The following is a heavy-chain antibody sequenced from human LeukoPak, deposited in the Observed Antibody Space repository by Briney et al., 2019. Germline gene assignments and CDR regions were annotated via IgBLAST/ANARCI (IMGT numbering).Heavy chain of an antibody. J-gene: IGHJ4*02. CDR3: ARVNEAVAGTDY. CDR2: ISSNGGIT. D-gene: IGHD6-19*01. Sequence: GGSLRLSCSASGFTFSNYAMHWVRQAPGKGLEYVSDISSNGGITYYADSVKGRFTVSRDNSKNMLYLQMNSLRAEDTAVYYCARVNEAVAGTDYWGQGTLVTVSS. CDR1: GFTFSNYA. V-gene: IGHV3-64*04.